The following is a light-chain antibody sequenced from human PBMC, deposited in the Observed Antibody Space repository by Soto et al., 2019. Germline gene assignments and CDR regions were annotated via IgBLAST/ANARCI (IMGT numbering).Light chain of an antibody. V-gene: IGKV3-15*01. CDR3: QQYAGWPLT. CDR1: QSIGTN. CDR2: KTS. J-gene: IGKJ4*01. Sequence: EVVMTQSPATVSVSPGERTSLSCRASQSIGTNLGWYQQKPGQAPRLLISKTSTRATGVPARFSGSWSGTEFTLTISGLQSEDIAVYYCQQYAGWPLTFGGGTKVDIK.